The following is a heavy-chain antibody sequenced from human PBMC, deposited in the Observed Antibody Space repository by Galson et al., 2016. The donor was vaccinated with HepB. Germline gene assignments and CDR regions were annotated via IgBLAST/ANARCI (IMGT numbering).Heavy chain of an antibody. Sequence: SLRLPCAASGFAFSTFGVHWVRQAPGKGLEWVAVIWYDGNNKYYLNSVKGRFTISRDNSKNMLYLQLNSLRVEDTAVYYCAKGLAYCSGTSCLSYSDSPGGGMDVWGQGTTVTVSS. J-gene: IGHJ6*02. CDR2: IWYDGNNK. CDR1: GFAFSTFG. D-gene: IGHD2-2*01. CDR3: AKGLAYCSGTSCLSYSDSPGGGMDV. V-gene: IGHV3-33*06.